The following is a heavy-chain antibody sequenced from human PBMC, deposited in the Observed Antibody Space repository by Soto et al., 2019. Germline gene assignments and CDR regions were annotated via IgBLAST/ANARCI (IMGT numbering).Heavy chain of an antibody. CDR1: RGSMRRSNW. J-gene: IGHJ4*02. CDR2: IYHSGST. D-gene: IGHD6-13*01. V-gene: IGHV4-4*02. CDR3: ARLRGAAGIIFFDY. Sequence: SETLSLTCAVCRGSMRRSNWWGWVRQPPGKGLEWIGEIYHSGSTNYNPSLKSRVTISVDKSKNQFSLKASDTAMYYCARLRGAAGIIFFDYWGQGTLVTVSS.